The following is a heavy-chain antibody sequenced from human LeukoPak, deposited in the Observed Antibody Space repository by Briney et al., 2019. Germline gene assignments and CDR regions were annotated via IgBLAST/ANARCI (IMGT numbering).Heavy chain of an antibody. CDR3: ARDSTDSSGYYYPTSYYYMDV. D-gene: IGHD3-22*01. Sequence: SETLSLTCTVSGGSISSYYWSWIRQPAGKGLEWIGRIYTSGSTNSNPSLKSRVTMSVDTSKNQFSLKLGSVTAADTAVYYCARDSTDSSGYYYPTSYYYMDVWAKGPRSPSP. V-gene: IGHV4-4*07. J-gene: IGHJ6*03. CDR1: GGSISSYY. CDR2: IYTSGST.